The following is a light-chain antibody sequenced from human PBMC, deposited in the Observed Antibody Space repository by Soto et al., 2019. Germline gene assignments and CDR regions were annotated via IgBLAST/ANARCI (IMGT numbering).Light chain of an antibody. CDR2: AAS. CDR1: QGINNF. CDR3: QQSHSTPYT. Sequence: DIQMTQSPSSLSASIGDRVTITCRASQGINNFLAWYQQKPGEAPKLLLYAASILRSGVPSRFSGSGSGTDFTLTISSLQREDFATYFCQQSHSTPYTFGQGTKLEI. V-gene: IGKV1-27*01. J-gene: IGKJ2*01.